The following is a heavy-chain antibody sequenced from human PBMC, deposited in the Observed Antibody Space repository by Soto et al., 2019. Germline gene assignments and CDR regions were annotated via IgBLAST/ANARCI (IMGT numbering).Heavy chain of an antibody. V-gene: IGHV4-30-2*01. CDR3: ASRYCSGGSCYPDY. Sequence: QLPLQESGSGLVKPSQTLSLTCAVSGGSISSGGYSWSWIRQPPGKGLEWIGYIYHSGSTYYNPSLKSRVTLSVDRATHQFSLKLSSVTAAATAVYYCASRYCSGGSCYPDYWGQGTLVTVSS. D-gene: IGHD2-15*01. CDR1: GGSISSGGYS. J-gene: IGHJ4*02. CDR2: IYHSGST.